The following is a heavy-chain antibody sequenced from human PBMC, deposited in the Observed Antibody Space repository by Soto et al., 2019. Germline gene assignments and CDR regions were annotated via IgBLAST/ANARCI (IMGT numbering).Heavy chain of an antibody. Sequence: PGGSLRLSCAASGFTFTTYAMSWVRQAQGKRQERVSSISGGGGMTYYPESVRGRFTISRDNSKNTLFLQMNSLRGEDTVLFFCAKGGGVRVFDAFAIWVHGTLVPVS. V-gene: IGHV3-23*01. J-gene: IGHJ3*02. D-gene: IGHD2-8*01. CDR2: ISGGGGMT. CDR1: GFTFTTYA. CDR3: AKGGGVRVFDAFAI.